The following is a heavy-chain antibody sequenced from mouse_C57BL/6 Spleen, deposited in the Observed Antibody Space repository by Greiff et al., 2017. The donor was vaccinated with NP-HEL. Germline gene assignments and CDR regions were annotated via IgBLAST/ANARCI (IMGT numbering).Heavy chain of an antibody. D-gene: IGHD1-1*01. Sequence: VKLQESGAELARPGASVKMSCKASGYTFTSYTMHWVKQRPGQGLEWIGYINPSSGYTKYNQKFKDKATLTADKSSSTAYMQLSSLTSEDSAVYYCARTLITTVVGDYAMDYWGQGTSVTVSS. CDR1: GYTFTSYT. CDR3: ARTLITTVVGDYAMDY. V-gene: IGHV1-4*01. CDR2: INPSSGYT. J-gene: IGHJ4*01.